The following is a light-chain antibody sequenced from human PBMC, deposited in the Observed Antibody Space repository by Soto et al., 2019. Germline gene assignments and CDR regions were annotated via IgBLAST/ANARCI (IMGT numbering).Light chain of an antibody. J-gene: IGLJ2*01. CDR1: SSDVGGYKY. Sequence: QSALTQPPSASGSPGQSVTISCTGTSSDVGGYKYVSWYQQHPGKAPKLMIYEVSQRPSGVPDRFSGSKSGNTASLTVSGLQAEDEADYYCSSYAGSNILFGGGTKLTVL. CDR2: EVS. CDR3: SSYAGSNIL. V-gene: IGLV2-8*01.